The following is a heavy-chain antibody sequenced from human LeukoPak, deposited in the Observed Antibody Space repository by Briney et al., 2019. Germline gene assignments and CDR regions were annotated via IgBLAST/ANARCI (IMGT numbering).Heavy chain of an antibody. J-gene: IGHJ4*02. CDR2: ISGSGIK. CDR3: ARDGPDWDY. CDR1: RFTFSSYE. Sequence: GGSLRLSCAASRFTFSSYEMNWVRQAPGKGLEWVSYISGSGIKHYADSVKGRFTISRDNSKNTLYLQMNSLRAEDTAVYYCARDGPDWDYWGQGTLVTVSS. V-gene: IGHV3-48*03. D-gene: IGHD3/OR15-3a*01.